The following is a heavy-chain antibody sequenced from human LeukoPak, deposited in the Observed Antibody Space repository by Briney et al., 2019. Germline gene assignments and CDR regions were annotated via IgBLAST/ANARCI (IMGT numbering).Heavy chain of an antibody. D-gene: IGHD6-13*01. V-gene: IGHV3-30*18. CDR1: RFPLNYFA. CDR2: LSGDGSNK. CDR3: AKDPHSSSWYYFDS. J-gene: IGHJ4*02. Sequence: GGSLRLSCAASRFPLNYFAMHWVRHAPGRALECVGVLSGDGSNKFYADSVKGRFTISRDNTKNTLYLQMNSLRAEDTAFYYCAKDPHSSSWYYFDSWGQGTLVTVSS.